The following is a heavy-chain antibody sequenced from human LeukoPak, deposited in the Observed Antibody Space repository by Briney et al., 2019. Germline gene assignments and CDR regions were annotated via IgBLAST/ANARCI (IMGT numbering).Heavy chain of an antibody. CDR2: IYTSGST. Sequence: SETLSLTCTVSGGSISSYYWSWIRQPAGKGLEWIGRIYTSGSTNYNPSLKSRVTISVDTSKNQSSLKLSSVTAADTAVYYCVASDDILTGYYNGPFDYWGQGTLVTVSS. CDR1: GGSISSYY. CDR3: VASDDILTGYYNGPFDY. D-gene: IGHD3-9*01. J-gene: IGHJ4*02. V-gene: IGHV4-4*07.